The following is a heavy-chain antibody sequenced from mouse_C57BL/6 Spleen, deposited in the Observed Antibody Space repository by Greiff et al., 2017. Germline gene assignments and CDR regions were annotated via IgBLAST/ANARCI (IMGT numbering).Heavy chain of an antibody. CDR3: ARDYYGSRYFDY. Sequence: VQLQQSGAELVKPGASVKLSCKASGYTFTSYWMQWVKQRPGQGLEWIGEIDPSDSYTNYNQKFKGKATLTVDTSSSTAYMQLSSLTSEDSAVYYCARDYYGSRYFDYWGQGTTLTVSS. J-gene: IGHJ2*01. CDR1: GYTFTSYW. CDR2: IDPSDSYT. V-gene: IGHV1-50*01. D-gene: IGHD1-1*01.